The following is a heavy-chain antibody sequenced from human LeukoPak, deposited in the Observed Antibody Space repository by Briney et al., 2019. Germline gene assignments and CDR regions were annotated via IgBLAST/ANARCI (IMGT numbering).Heavy chain of an antibody. D-gene: IGHD1-26*01. CDR1: GFSLSTSGVG. CDR2: IYWDDDK. J-gene: IGHJ4*02. V-gene: IGHV2-5*02. Sequence: SGPTLVNPTQTLTLTCTFSGFSLSTSGVGVGWIRQPPGEALEWLALIYWDDDKRYSPSLKSRLTITKDTSKNQVVLTMTNMDPVDTATYYSAHRPKRIVGGSYFDYWGQGTLVTVSS. CDR3: AHRPKRIVGGSYFDY.